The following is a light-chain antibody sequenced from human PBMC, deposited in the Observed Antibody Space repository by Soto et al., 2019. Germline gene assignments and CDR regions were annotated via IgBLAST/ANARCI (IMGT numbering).Light chain of an antibody. CDR1: SSDVGAYNY. J-gene: IGLJ3*02. CDR3: YSDTTSSTWV. V-gene: IGLV2-14*01. CDR2: EVS. Sequence: QSVLTQPASVSGSPGQSITISCAGTSSDVGAYNYVSWYQQHPDKAPKVMIYEVSIRPSGVSDRFSGSKSGNTASLTISGLQAEDDAVYYCYSDTTSSTWVFGGGTKLTVL.